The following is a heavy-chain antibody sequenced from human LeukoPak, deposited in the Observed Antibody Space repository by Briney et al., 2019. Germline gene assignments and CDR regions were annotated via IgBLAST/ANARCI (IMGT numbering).Heavy chain of an antibody. CDR3: ARAGQWLVLSSFDY. Sequence: SVTVSCKASGGTFSSYAISWVRQAPGQGLEWMGGIIPIFGTANYAQKFQGRVTITADKSTSTAYMELSSLRSEDTAVYYCARAGQWLVLSSFDYWGQGTLVTVSS. J-gene: IGHJ4*02. CDR2: IIPIFGTA. V-gene: IGHV1-69*06. D-gene: IGHD6-19*01. CDR1: GGTFSSYA.